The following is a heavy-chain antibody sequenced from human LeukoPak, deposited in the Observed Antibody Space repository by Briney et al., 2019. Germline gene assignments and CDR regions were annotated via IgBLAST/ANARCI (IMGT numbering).Heavy chain of an antibody. CDR2: INWNGGST. CDR1: GFTFDDYG. J-gene: IGHJ6*03. D-gene: IGHD2-15*01. CDR3: AREYCSGGSCYPSLDYYYYYYMDV. V-gene: IGHV3-20*04. Sequence: GGSLRLSCAASGFTFDDYGMSWVRHAPGKGLEWVSGINWNGGSTVYADSVKGRFTISRDNAKNSLYLQMNSLRAEDTALYYCAREYCSGGSCYPSLDYYYYYYMDVWGKGTTVTVSS.